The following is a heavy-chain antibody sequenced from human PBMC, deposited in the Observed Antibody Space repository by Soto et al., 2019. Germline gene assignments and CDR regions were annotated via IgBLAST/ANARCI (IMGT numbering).Heavy chain of an antibody. Sequence: ASVKVSCKPTGYTFSGYYVHWVRQAPGQGLEWMGVFKPTGGGSTSYSQQFQGRITVTRDTSTSTVYMELGSLRFDDTAVYFCASDYGSGIEMDVWGQGTRVTVSS. CDR3: ASDYGSGIEMDV. CDR1: GYTFSGYY. J-gene: IGHJ6*02. V-gene: IGHV1-46*01. CDR2: FKPTGGGST. D-gene: IGHD3-10*01.